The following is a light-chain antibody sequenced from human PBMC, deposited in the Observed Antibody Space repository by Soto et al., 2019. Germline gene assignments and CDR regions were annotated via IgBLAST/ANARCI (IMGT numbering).Light chain of an antibody. V-gene: IGLV2-14*03. Sequence: QSVLTQPASVSGSPGQSITISCTGTSSDVGAYDYVSWYQQHPDKAPKLMIYEVSNRPSGVSNRFSGSKSVNTATLTISGLQADDEAEYYCSSYTSSSTRVFGTGTKVTVL. J-gene: IGLJ1*01. CDR1: SSDVGAYDY. CDR2: EVS. CDR3: SSYTSSSTRV.